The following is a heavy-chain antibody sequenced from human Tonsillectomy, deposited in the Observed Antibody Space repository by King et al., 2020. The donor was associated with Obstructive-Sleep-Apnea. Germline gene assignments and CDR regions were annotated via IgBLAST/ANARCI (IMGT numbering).Heavy chain of an antibody. CDR1: GFTFDDYA. D-gene: IGHD2-15*01. CDR2: ISWNSGSI. Sequence: VQLVESGGGLVQPGRSLRLSCAASGFTFDDYAMHWVRQAPGKGLEWVSGISWNSGSIGYADSVKGRFTISRDNAKNSLYLQMNSLRAEDTALYYCAKDIGVAATLYYGMDVWGQGTTVTVSS. CDR3: AKDIGVAATLYYGMDV. V-gene: IGHV3-9*01. J-gene: IGHJ6*02.